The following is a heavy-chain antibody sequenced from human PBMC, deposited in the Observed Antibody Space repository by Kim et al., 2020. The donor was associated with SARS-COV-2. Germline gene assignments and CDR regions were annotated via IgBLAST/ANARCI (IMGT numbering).Heavy chain of an antibody. CDR2: GGT. Sequence: GGTNYAQKFQGRVTMTRDTSISTAYMELSRLRSDDTAVYYCARMDRLEQAWGQGTLVTVSS. CDR3: ARMDRLEQA. J-gene: IGHJ5*02. D-gene: IGHD1-1*01. V-gene: IGHV1-2*02.